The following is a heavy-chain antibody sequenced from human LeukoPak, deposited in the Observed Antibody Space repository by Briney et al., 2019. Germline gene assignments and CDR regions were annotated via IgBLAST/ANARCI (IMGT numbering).Heavy chain of an antibody. CDR2: MNPNSDNT. V-gene: IGHV1-8*03. D-gene: IGHD1-7*01. CDR1: GYTFTSYD. Sequence: ASVKVSCKASGYTFTSYDINLVRQATGQGLEWMGWMNPNSDNTAYAQKFQGRVTLTRNTSISTAYMELSSLRSDDTAVYYCARGTPWNYMYYFYYYMDAWGKGTTVTVSS. CDR3: ARGTPWNYMYYFYYYMDA. J-gene: IGHJ6*03.